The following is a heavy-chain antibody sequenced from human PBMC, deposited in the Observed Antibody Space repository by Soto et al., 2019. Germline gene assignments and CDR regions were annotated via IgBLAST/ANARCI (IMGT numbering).Heavy chain of an antibody. V-gene: IGHV5-51*01. CDR1: GYSFTSYW. D-gene: IGHD3-3*01. J-gene: IGHJ3*02. Sequence: PGESLKISCKGSGYSFTSYWIGWVRQMPGKGLEWMGIIYPGDSDTRYSPSFQGQVTISADKSISTAYLQWSSLKASDTAMYYCARRRRFLEWLHDFDIWGQGTMVTVSS. CDR3: ARRRRFLEWLHDFDI. CDR2: IYPGDSDT.